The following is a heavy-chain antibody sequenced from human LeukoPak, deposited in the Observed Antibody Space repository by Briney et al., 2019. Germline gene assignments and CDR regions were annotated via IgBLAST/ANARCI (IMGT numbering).Heavy chain of an antibody. D-gene: IGHD4-17*01. Sequence: ASLKVSCKASGYTFIGYYMHWVRQAPGQGLEWMGRINPNSGGTDYAQKFQGRVTMTRDTSISTAYLEFSSLRSDDTAVYYCARDWSMTTLDYWGQGTLVNISS. J-gene: IGHJ4*02. V-gene: IGHV1-2*06. CDR2: INPNSGGT. CDR1: GYTFIGYY. CDR3: ARDWSMTTLDY.